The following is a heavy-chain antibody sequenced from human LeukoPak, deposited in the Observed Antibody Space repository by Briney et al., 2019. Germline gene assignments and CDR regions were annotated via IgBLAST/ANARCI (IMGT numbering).Heavy chain of an antibody. CDR2: VIPIFGTA. D-gene: IGHD6-13*01. CDR3: AKGIAAAGPSSDAFDI. V-gene: IGHV1-69*13. Sequence: ASVKVSCKASGGTFSSYAISWVRQAPGQGLEWMGGVIPIFGTANYAQKFHGRVTITADESTSTAYMELSSLRSEDTAVYYCAKGIAAAGPSSDAFDIWGQGTMVTVSS. CDR1: GGTFSSYA. J-gene: IGHJ3*02.